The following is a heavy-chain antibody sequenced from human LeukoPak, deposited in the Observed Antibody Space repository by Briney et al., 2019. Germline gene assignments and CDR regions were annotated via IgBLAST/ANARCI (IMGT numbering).Heavy chain of an antibody. CDR2: IDNEGHGK. D-gene: IGHD3-3*01. J-gene: IGHJ6*03. V-gene: IGHV3-74*03. Sequence: GGSLRLSCAASGVTFRGYWMHWLRHGPEEGLEVVSSIDNEGHGKLYTDSVKGRVNTPRDNAKNTLYLQMNSLRLEGKAVYYCATGGGWVPSFGVVTHIDVWGKGTTVTVP. CDR1: GVTFRGYW. CDR3: ATGGGWVPSFGVVTHIDV.